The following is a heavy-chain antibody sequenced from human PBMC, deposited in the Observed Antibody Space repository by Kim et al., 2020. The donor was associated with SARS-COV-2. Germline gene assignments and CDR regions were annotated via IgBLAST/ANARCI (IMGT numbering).Heavy chain of an antibody. Sequence: SEDYVKGRFTRSRDTAKTSRYLQMNSLRAEDTAVYYCAREDYIVATTFDPWGQGTLVTVSS. J-gene: IGHJ5*02. D-gene: IGHD5-12*01. V-gene: IGHV3-11*04. CDR3: AREDYIVATTFDP.